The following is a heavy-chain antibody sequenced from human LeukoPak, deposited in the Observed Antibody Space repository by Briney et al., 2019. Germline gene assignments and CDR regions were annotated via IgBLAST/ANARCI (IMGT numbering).Heavy chain of an antibody. CDR1: GYSISSGYY. J-gene: IGHJ3*02. Sequence: PSETLSLTCSVSGYSISSGYYWGWIRQPPGKGLEWIGGIYHSGNTYYNPSLKSRLTISVDTSKNQFSLKLSSVTAADTAVYYCASSTITMGAFDIWGQGTMVTVSS. CDR3: ASSTITMGAFDI. V-gene: IGHV4-38-2*01. CDR2: IYHSGNT. D-gene: IGHD1-14*01.